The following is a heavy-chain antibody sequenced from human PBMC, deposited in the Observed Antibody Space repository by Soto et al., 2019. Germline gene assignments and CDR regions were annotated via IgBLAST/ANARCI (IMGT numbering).Heavy chain of an antibody. Sequence: QVQLVESGGGVVQPGASLRLSCAASGFRFKSFVMHWVRQAPGKGLEWVAFTSYDGNNKDYGDSVKGRFTVSRDNSQXXXXXXXXXXXXXXXXXXXXXXXXXTGGFDLWGQGTLVSVSS. V-gene: IGHV3-30*19. D-gene: IGHD3-16*01. CDR3: XXXXXTGGFDL. CDR2: TSYDGNNK. J-gene: IGHJ4*02. CDR1: GFRFKSFV.